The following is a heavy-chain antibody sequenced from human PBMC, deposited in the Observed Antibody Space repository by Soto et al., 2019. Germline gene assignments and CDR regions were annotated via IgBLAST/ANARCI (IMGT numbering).Heavy chain of an antibody. Sequence: GGSLRLSCAASGFTFSTYAMSWVRQAPGKGLEWVSTIDISGGIIYYADSVKGRFTISRDNSKNTLYLQMNSLRAEDTAVYYCAKGGYNYGFLFDCWGQGTLVTVSS. CDR1: GFTFSTYA. V-gene: IGHV3-23*05. CDR2: IDISGGII. J-gene: IGHJ4*02. CDR3: AKGGYNYGFLFDC. D-gene: IGHD5-18*01.